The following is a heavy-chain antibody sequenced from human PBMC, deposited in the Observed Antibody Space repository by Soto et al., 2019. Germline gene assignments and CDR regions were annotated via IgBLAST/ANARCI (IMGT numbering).Heavy chain of an antibody. CDR3: ARAYSGYVSDYFDC. J-gene: IGHJ4*02. V-gene: IGHV1-69*13. D-gene: IGHD5-12*01. CDR2: IIPISGTV. CDR1: GCTFSSYA. Sequence: SVKVSCKASGCTFSSYAIHSVRQAPAQGLEWMGGIIPISGTVNYAQKFQGRVTITADESTSTAYMELSSLRSEDTVVYYCARAYSGYVSDYFDCWGQGTLVTVSS.